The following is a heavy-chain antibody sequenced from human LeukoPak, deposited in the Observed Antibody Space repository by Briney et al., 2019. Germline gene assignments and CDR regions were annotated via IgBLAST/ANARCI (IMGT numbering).Heavy chain of an antibody. CDR1: GYTFSNNW. Sequence: GGSLRLSCAASGYTFSNNWMHRVRQAPGKGLVWVSRINGDGSITDYADAVKGRFTISRDNAKNTLYLQMNSLRAEDTAVYYCAQVRVTSSRNVFNMWGQGTMVTVSS. CDR2: INGDGSIT. V-gene: IGHV3-74*01. CDR3: AQVRVTSSRNVFNM. D-gene: IGHD6-13*01. J-gene: IGHJ3*02.